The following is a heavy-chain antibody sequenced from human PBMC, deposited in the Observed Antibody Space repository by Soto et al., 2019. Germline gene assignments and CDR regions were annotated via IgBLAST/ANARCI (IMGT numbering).Heavy chain of an antibody. CDR1: GGSISSGGYY. CDR3: PRRMRYSSEYYFAY. D-gene: IGHD5-18*01. J-gene: IGHJ4*02. CDR2: IFYTGRT. V-gene: IGHV4-31*03. Sequence: QVQLQESGPGLVKPSQTLSLTCTVSGGSISSGGYYWSWIRQFPGKGLGWIGYIFYTGRTSYSPSLPRRLTMSVATSKTQFSLRLSSVTVAATAVYFCPRRMRYSSEYYFAYWGQGTLVTASA.